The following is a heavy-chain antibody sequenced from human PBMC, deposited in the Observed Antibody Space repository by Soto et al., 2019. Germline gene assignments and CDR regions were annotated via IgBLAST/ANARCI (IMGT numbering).Heavy chain of an antibody. CDR2: IYYSGST. V-gene: IGHV4-59*01. CDR1: GGSISSYY. CDR3: AIAGSFGGSGSYYSRWFDP. J-gene: IGHJ5*02. Sequence: SETLSLTCTVSGGSISSYYWSWIRQPPGKGLEWIGYIYYSGSTNYNPSLKSRVTISVDTSKNQFSLKLSSVTAADTAVYYCAIAGSFGGSGSYYSRWFDPWGQGTLVTVSS. D-gene: IGHD3-10*01.